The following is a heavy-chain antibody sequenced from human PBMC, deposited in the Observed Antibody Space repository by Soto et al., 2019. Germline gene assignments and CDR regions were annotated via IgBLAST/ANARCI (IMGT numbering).Heavy chain of an antibody. V-gene: IGHV3-21*01. CDR3: ARGVNYDFWSGYFTPDPFAFDY. CDR2: ISSSSSYI. D-gene: IGHD3-3*01. J-gene: IGHJ4*02. Sequence: GGSLRLSCAASGFTFSSYSMNWVRQAPGKGLEWVSSISSSSSYIYYADSVKGRFTISRDNAKNSLYLQMNSLRAEDTAVYYCARGVNYDFWSGYFTPDPFAFDYWGQGTLVTVSS. CDR1: GFTFSSYS.